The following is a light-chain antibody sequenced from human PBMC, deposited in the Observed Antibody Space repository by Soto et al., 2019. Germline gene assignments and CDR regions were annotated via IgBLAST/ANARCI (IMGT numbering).Light chain of an antibody. CDR3: QQYGSSRPPWT. J-gene: IGKJ1*01. Sequence: EIVLTQSPGTLSLSPGERATLSCRASQSVTSGFLAWYQKKPGQAPRLLIYSISTRATVIPDRFSGSGSGTDFTLTISRLEPEDFAVYCCQQYGSSRPPWTFGRGTKVEIK. CDR2: SIS. V-gene: IGKV3-20*01. CDR1: QSVTSGF.